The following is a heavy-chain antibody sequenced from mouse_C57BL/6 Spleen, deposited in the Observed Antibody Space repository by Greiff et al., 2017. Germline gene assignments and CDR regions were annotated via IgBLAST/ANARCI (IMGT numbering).Heavy chain of an antibody. V-gene: IGHV3-6*01. CDR2: ISYDGSN. J-gene: IGHJ1*03. CDR3: ARGGYYGSSPYWYVDV. CDR1: GYSITSGYY. Sequence: EVKLMESGPGLVKPSQSLSLTCSVTGYSITSGYYWNWIRQFPGNKLEWMGYISYDGSNNYNPSLKNRISITRDTSKNQFFLKLNSVTTEDTATYYCARGGYYGSSPYWYVDVWGTGTTVTVSS. D-gene: IGHD1-1*01.